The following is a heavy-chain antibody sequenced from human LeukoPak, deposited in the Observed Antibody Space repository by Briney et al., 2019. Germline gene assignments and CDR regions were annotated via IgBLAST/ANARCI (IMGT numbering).Heavy chain of an antibody. V-gene: IGHV4-39*01. Sequence: SETLSLTCTVSGGSISSSSYYWGWIRQPPGKGLEWIGSIYYSGSTYYNPSLKSRVTISVDTSKNQFSLKLSSVTAADTAVYYCAIEDYDFWSGYSYYFDYWGQGTLVTVSS. D-gene: IGHD3-3*01. CDR2: IYYSGST. J-gene: IGHJ4*02. CDR3: AIEDYDFWSGYSYYFDY. CDR1: GGSISSSSYY.